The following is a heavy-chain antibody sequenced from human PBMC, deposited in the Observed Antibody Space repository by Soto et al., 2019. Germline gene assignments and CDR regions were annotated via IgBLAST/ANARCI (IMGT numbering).Heavy chain of an antibody. J-gene: IGHJ3*02. V-gene: IGHV6-1*01. CDR3: ARGSYDFWSGYPPRDAFDI. D-gene: IGHD3-3*01. CDR2: TYYRSKWYN. CDR1: GDSVSSNSAA. Sequence: SQTLSLTCAISGDSVSSNSAAWNWIRQSPSRGLEWLGRTYYRSKWYNDYAVSVKSRITINPDTSKNQFSMQLNSVTPEDTAVFYCARGSYDFWSGYPPRDAFDIWGQGAMVTVSS.